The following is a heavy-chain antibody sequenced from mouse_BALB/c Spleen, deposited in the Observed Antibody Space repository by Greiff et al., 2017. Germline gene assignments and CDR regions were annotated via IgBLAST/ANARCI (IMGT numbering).Heavy chain of an antibody. CDR1: GFSLTSYG. D-gene: IGHD2-4*01. Sequence: QVQLQQSGPGLVQPSQSLSITCTVSGFSLTSYGVHWVRQSPGKGLEWLGVIWSGGSTDYNAAFISRLSISKDNSKSQVFFKMDSLQANDTAIYYCARSLYYDYDEGFAYWGQGTLVTVSA. J-gene: IGHJ3*01. V-gene: IGHV2-2*02. CDR2: IWSGGST. CDR3: ARSLYYDYDEGFAY.